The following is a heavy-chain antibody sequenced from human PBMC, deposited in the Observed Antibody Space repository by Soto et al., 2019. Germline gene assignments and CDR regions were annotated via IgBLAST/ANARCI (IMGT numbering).Heavy chain of an antibody. CDR2: IYYSGST. CDR1: GGSISSSSYY. D-gene: IGHD3-3*01. Sequence: QLQLQESGPGLVKPSETLSLTCTVSGGSISSSSYYWGWIRQPPGKGLEWIGSIYYSGSTYYNPSLKSRVTISVDTSKNQFSLKLSSVTAADTAVYYCANTYYDFWSGYEFDYWGQGTLVTVSS. J-gene: IGHJ4*02. V-gene: IGHV4-39*01. CDR3: ANTYYDFWSGYEFDY.